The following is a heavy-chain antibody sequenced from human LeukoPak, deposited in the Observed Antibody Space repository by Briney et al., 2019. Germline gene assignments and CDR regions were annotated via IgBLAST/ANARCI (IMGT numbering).Heavy chain of an antibody. J-gene: IGHJ4*02. V-gene: IGHV3-23*01. Sequence: PGGSLRLSCAASGFTFSSYAMSWVRQAPGKGLEWVSAISGSGGSTYYADSVKGRFTISRDNSKNTLYLQMNSLRAEDTAVYYCAKVIGSGWYEGSFDYWGQGTLVTVSS. D-gene: IGHD6-19*01. CDR1: GFTFSSYA. CDR3: AKVIGSGWYEGSFDY. CDR2: ISGSGGST.